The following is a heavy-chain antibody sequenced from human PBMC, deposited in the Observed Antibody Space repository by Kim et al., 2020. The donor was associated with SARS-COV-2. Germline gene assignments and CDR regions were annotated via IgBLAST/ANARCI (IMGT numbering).Heavy chain of an antibody. D-gene: IGHD3-10*01. CDR1: GGSISTSTYY. CDR3: ARHPKWLGEPTRMDV. CDR2: IYYSGST. Sequence: SETLSLTCTVSGGSISTSTYYWGWIRQPPGKGLEWIGTIYYSGSTYYNPSLKSRVTISVDTSKNQFSLKLSSVTAADTAVYYCARHPKWLGEPTRMDVWGQGTTVTVSS. V-gene: IGHV4-39*01. J-gene: IGHJ6*02.